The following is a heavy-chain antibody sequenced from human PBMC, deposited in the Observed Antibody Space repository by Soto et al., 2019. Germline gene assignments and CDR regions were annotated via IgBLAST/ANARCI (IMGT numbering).Heavy chain of an antibody. CDR3: AGGWFFFDY. V-gene: IGHV3-30*03. Sequence: QVQLVESGGGVVQPGRSLRLSCAASGFTFNAYGMHWARQAPGKGLEWVAGISSDGNNKYYADFVKGRFTISRDNSKNTLYLQMNSLRTEDTAVYYCAGGWFFFDYCGQGTLVTVSS. CDR1: GFTFNAYG. CDR2: ISSDGNNK. D-gene: IGHD6-19*01. J-gene: IGHJ4*02.